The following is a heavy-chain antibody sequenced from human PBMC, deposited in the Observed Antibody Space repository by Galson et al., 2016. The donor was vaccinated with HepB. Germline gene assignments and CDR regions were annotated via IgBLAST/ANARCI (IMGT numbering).Heavy chain of an antibody. D-gene: IGHD3-9*01. Sequence: SLRLSCAASGFTFSYYYMNWIRQAPGKGLEWVSYISRGSGTIYYADSVRGRFTVSRDNARNSLYLQMNSLRDEDTAVYYCATSDAGDDTFVDVWGQGTTVIVSS. CDR1: GFTFSYYY. CDR2: ISRGSGTI. CDR3: ATSDAGDDTFVDV. V-gene: IGHV3-11*04. J-gene: IGHJ6*02.